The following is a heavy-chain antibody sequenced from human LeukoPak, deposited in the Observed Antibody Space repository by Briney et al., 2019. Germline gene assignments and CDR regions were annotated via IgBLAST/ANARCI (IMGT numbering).Heavy chain of an antibody. J-gene: IGHJ6*02. D-gene: IGHD6-6*01. CDR3: AKDLYSSLNYGMDV. CDR1: GFTFDDYA. CDR2: ISWNSGSI. V-gene: IGHV3-9*01. Sequence: PEGSLRLSCAASGFTFDDYAMHWVRQAPGKGLEWVSGISWNSGSIGYADSVKGRFTISRDNAKNSLYLQMNSLRAEDTALYYCAKDLYSSLNYGMDVWGQGTTVTVSS.